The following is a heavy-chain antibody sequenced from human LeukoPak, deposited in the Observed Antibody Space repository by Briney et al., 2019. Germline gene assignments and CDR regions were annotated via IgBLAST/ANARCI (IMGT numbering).Heavy chain of an antibody. CDR1: GYTFTEYY. Sequence: ASVKVSCKTSGYTFTEYYIHWVRQAPGQGLEWMGWINPNSGGTKYAQKFQGRVTMTRDTSITTAYMELNRLRSDDTAVYYCASHLLSLQQLVMGDGFDIWGHGTMVTVSS. V-gene: IGHV1-2*02. D-gene: IGHD6-13*01. CDR2: INPNSGGT. CDR3: ASHLLSLQQLVMGDGFDI. J-gene: IGHJ3*02.